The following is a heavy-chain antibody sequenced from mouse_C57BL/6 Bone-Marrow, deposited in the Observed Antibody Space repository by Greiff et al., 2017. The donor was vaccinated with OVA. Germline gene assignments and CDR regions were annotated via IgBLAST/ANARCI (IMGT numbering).Heavy chain of an antibody. CDR2: INPSSGYT. D-gene: IGHD1-1*01. CDR3: SRGDYYGSSY. V-gene: IGHV1-4*01. CDR1: GYTFTSYT. Sequence: QVQLQQSGAELARPGASVKMSCKASGYTFTSYTMHWVKQRPGQGLEWIGYINPSSGYTKYNQKFKDKATLTADKSSSTAYMQLSSLTSEDSAVYYCSRGDYYGSSYWGQGTTLTVSS. J-gene: IGHJ2*01.